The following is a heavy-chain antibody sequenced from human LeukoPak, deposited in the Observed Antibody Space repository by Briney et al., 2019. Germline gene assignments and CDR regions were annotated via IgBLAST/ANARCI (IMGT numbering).Heavy chain of an antibody. CDR2: INHSGST. Sequence: PSETLSLTCAVYGGSFSGYYWSWIRQPPGKGLEWIGEINHSGSTNYNPPLLSGVTISVDTSKNQLSLKLSSVTAADTAEYYFARGLRKYSYGFTGWGQGTLVTVSS. D-gene: IGHD5-18*01. CDR1: GGSFSGYY. J-gene: IGHJ4*02. V-gene: IGHV4-34*01. CDR3: ARGLRKYSYGFTG.